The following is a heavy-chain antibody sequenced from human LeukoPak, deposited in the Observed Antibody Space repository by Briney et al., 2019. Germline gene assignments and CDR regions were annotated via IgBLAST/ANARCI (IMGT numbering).Heavy chain of an antibody. V-gene: IGHV3-66*01. J-gene: IGHJ4*02. CDR3: AKAGGRMFDY. Sequence: PGGSLRLSCAVSGFSVRGNYLSWVRQAPGKGLVWVSVIYSGGSADYADSVKGRFTISRDNSKNTMYLQMNSLRAEDTAVYYCAKAGGRMFDYWGQGTLVTVSS. CDR2: IYSGGSA. CDR1: GFSVRGNY. D-gene: IGHD3-16*01.